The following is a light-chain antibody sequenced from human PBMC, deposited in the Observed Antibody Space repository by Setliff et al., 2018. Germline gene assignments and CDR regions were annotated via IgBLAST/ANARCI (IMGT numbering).Light chain of an antibody. CDR3: RSYTSSSTWV. CDR1: SSDIGVYNH. CDR2: EVT. J-gene: IGLJ3*02. V-gene: IGLV2-14*01. Sequence: QSALTQPASVSGSPGQSITISCTGTSSDIGVYNHVSWYQQHPGKAPKLMIYEVTNRPSGVSNRFSGSKSGNTASLTISGLQAEDEADYYCRSYTSSSTWVFGGGTK.